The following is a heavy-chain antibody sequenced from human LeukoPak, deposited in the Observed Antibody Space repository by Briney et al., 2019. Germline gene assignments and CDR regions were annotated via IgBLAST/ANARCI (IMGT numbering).Heavy chain of an antibody. Sequence: SQTLSLTCAISGDSVSSNSAAWNWIRQSPSRGLEWLGRTYYRSKWYNDYTGSVKSRITINPDTSKNQFSLQLNSVTPEDTAVYYCARAGSSWYRDTTYYFDYWGQGTLVTVSS. D-gene: IGHD6-13*01. V-gene: IGHV6-1*01. CDR1: GDSVSSNSAA. CDR2: TYYRSKWYN. J-gene: IGHJ4*02. CDR3: ARAGSSWYRDTTYYFDY.